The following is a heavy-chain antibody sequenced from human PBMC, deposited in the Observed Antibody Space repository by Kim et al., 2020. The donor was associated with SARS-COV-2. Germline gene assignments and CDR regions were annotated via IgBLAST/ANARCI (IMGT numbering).Heavy chain of an antibody. Sequence: GGSLRLSCAASGFTFSNYNMNWVRQAPGKGLEGVSSISSSSDYIYYADSVKGRFTISRDNAKNSLYLQMNSLRAEDTALYYCATDRSCSGGYCYHSGLDYWGQGPVVTVSS. D-gene: IGHD2-15*01. J-gene: IGHJ4*02. CDR1: GFTFSNYN. CDR3: ATDRSCSGGYCYHSGLDY. CDR2: ISSSSDYI. V-gene: IGHV3-21*01.